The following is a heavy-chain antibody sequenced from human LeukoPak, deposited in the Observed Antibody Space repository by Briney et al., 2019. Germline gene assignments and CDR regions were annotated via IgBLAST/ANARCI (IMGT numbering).Heavy chain of an antibody. CDR3: ARDHIVGASNFDS. Sequence: GGPLRLSCAASGFTFSSYWMSWVRQPPGKGLEWVANIKQDGSEKYYVDSVKGRFTISRDNAQTSLYLQMNSLRAEDTAVYYCARDHIVGASNFDSWGQGTLVTVSS. CDR1: GFTFSSYW. J-gene: IGHJ4*02. D-gene: IGHD1-26*01. CDR2: IKQDGSEK. V-gene: IGHV3-7*04.